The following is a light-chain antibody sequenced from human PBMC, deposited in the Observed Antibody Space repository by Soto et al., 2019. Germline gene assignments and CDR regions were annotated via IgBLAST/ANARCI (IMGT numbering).Light chain of an antibody. V-gene: IGKV3-20*01. J-gene: IGKJ5*01. Sequence: EIVLTQSPFTLSLSPGERATLSCGSSQSVSNNYLAWYQQKPGQAPRSLIYGASSRATGIPDRFSGSGSGTDFTLTISRLEPEDFAVYYCQQYSTSPTFGEGTRLEIK. CDR3: QQYSTSPT. CDR1: QSVSNNY. CDR2: GAS.